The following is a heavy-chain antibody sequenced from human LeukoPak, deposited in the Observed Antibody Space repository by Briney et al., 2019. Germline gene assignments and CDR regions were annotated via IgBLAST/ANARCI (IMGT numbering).Heavy chain of an antibody. D-gene: IGHD3-10*01. CDR1: VGSIRSYY. V-gene: IGHV4-59*01. CDR2: IYYSGST. J-gene: IGHJ4*02. Sequence: SETLSLTCTVSVGSIRSYYWSWIRQPPGKGLEWIGYIYYSGSTNYNPSLKSRVTISIDTSKNQFSLKLSSVTAADTAMYYCAGHYCSGFDFWGQGTLVTVSS. CDR3: AGHYCSGFDF.